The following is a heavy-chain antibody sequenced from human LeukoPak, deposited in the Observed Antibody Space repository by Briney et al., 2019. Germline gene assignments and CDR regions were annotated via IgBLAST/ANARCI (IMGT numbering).Heavy chain of an antibody. CDR2: IYYSGST. CDR3: ARDSGVTYYDFWSGLRGENYYYYYGMDV. CDR1: GGSINSFY. J-gene: IGHJ6*02. D-gene: IGHD3-3*01. V-gene: IGHV4-59*01. Sequence: SETLSLTCTVSGGSINSFYRSWIRQPPGKGLEWIGYIYYSGSTNYNPSLKSRVTISVDTSKNQFSLKLSSVTAADTAVYYCARDSGVTYYDFWSGLRGENYYYYYGMDVWGQGTTVTVSS.